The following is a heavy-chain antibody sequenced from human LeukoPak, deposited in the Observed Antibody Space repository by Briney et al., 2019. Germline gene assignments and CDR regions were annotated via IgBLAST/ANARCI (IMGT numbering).Heavy chain of an antibody. J-gene: IGHJ4*02. Sequence: GRSLRLSCAASGFTFDDYAMRWVRQAPGKGLEWVSGISWNGGSIGYADSVKGRFTISRDNAKNSLYLQMNSLRAEDTALYYCAKAIGIAVAGSRDDYWGQGTLVTVSS. CDR1: GFTFDDYA. D-gene: IGHD6-19*01. CDR2: ISWNGGSI. V-gene: IGHV3-9*01. CDR3: AKAIGIAVAGSRDDY.